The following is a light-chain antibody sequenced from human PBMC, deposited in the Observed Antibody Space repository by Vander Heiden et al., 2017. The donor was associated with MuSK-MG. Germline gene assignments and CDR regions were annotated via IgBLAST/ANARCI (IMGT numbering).Light chain of an antibody. CDR1: QDISNY. Sequence: IQMTQSPSSLPASVGDRVTITCPASQDISNYLNWYQQKPGKAPKLLIYDASNLETGVPSRFSGSGSGTDFTFTISSLQPEDIATYYCQQDYNLPITFGQGTKVEIK. V-gene: IGKV1-33*01. CDR2: DAS. CDR3: QQDYNLPIT. J-gene: IGKJ5*01.